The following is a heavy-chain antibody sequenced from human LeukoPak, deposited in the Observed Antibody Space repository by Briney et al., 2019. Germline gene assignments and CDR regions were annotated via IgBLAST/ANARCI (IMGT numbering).Heavy chain of an antibody. CDR3: ARGELWFGELLRDYYYYGMDV. V-gene: IGHV3-74*01. CDR2: INSDGSST. D-gene: IGHD3-10*01. J-gene: IGHJ6*01. Sequence: GGSLRLSCAASGFTFSSYWMHWVRQAPGKGLVWVSRINSDGSSTSYAVSVKGRFTISRDNAKNTLYLQMNSLRAEDTAVYYCARGELWFGELLRDYYYYGMDVWSQGTTVTVSS. CDR1: GFTFSSYW.